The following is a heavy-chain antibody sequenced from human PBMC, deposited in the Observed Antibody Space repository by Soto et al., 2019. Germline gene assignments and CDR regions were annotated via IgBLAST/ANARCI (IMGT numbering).Heavy chain of an antibody. D-gene: IGHD3-22*01. CDR3: ATPYYYVSSGYFGY. J-gene: IGHJ4*02. CDR1: GYTLTSYP. CDR2: INAGNGNT. V-gene: IGHV1-3*01. Sequence: ASVKLSCKASGYTLTSYPMHWVRQAPGQRLDWMGWINAGNGNTKYSQKFQGRVTITRDTSASTAYMELSNLRSEDTVFYYCATPYYYVSSGYFGYWGQGTLVTVSS.